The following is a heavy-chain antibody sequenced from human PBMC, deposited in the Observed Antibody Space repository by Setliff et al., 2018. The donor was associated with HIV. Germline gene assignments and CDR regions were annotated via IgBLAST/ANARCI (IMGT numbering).Heavy chain of an antibody. V-gene: IGHV3-23*01. CDR1: GFTFTNYA. CDR2: ISGSGGST. Sequence: LRLSCVTSGFTFTNYAMTWVRQAPGEGLEYVSAISGSGGSTYYADSVRGRFTISRDNARNSLVLQMNSLRADDTAVYYCARVRPLGYCSTGACPPDYWGQGTLVTVSS. CDR3: ARVRPLGYCSTGACPPDY. J-gene: IGHJ4*02. D-gene: IGHD2-8*01.